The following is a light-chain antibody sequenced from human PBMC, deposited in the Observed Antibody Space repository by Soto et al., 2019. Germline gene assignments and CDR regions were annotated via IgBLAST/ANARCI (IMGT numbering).Light chain of an antibody. J-gene: IGKJ2*01. CDR3: QQYNSYPYT. V-gene: IGKV1-5*03. CDR2: KAS. CDR1: QSISNW. Sequence: DIQMTQSPSTLSASVGDRVTITCRASQSISNWLAWYQQKPGKAPNLLIYKASSFESGVPSRFSGSGSGTEFTLTISSLQPDDFATYYCQQYNSYPYTFGQGTKLEI.